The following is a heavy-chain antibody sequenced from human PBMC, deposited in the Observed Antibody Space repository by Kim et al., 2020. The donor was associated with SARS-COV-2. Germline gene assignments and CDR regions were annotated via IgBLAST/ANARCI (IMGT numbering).Heavy chain of an antibody. CDR3: ARDRMATILFDY. CDR1: GYTFTSYA. Sequence: ASVKVSCKASGYTFTSYAMHWVRQAPGQRLEWMGWINAGNGNTKYSQKFQGRVTITRDTSASTAYMELSSLRSEDTAVYYCARDRMATILFDYWGQGTLVTVSS. J-gene: IGHJ4*02. D-gene: IGHD5-12*01. CDR2: INAGNGNT. V-gene: IGHV1-3*01.